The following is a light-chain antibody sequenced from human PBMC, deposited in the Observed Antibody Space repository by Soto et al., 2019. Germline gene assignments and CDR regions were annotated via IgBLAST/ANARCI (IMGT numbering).Light chain of an antibody. CDR2: YDR. Sequence: SSELTQPHSVSVAPGETATITCGGNNIGSKSVHWYQQKAGQAPVLTIYYDRDRSSGIPERFSGSNSGNTATLTISRVEAGDEADYYCQVWDNNSDHVVFGGGTKVTVL. CDR3: QVWDNNSDHVV. V-gene: IGLV3-21*04. J-gene: IGLJ2*01. CDR1: NIGSKS.